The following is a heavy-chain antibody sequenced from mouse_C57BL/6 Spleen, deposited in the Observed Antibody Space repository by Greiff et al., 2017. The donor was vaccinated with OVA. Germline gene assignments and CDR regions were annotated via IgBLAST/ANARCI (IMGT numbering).Heavy chain of an antibody. CDR2: IYPGDGDT. J-gene: IGHJ4*01. CDR3: ASYDYCFMDY. V-gene: IGHV1-80*01. CDR1: GYAFSSYW. Sequence: QVHVKQSGAELVKPGASVKISCKASGYAFSSYWMNWVKQRPGKGLEWIGQIYPGDGDTNYNGKFKGKATLTADKSSSTAYMQLSSLTSREAAFYFCASYDYCFMDYWGQGTSVTVSS.